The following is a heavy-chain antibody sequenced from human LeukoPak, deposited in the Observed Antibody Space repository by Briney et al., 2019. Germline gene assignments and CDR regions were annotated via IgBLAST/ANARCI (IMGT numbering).Heavy chain of an antibody. CDR2: ISGSGGST. V-gene: IGHV3-23*01. CDR3: AKNPGFGVGVRYYFDY. D-gene: IGHD3-10*01. J-gene: IGHJ4*02. CDR1: GFTFSSYA. Sequence: GGSPRLSCAASGFTFSSYAMSWVRQAPGKGLEWVSAISGSGGSTYYADSVKGRFTISRDNSKNTLYLQMNSLRAEDTAVYYCAKNPGFGVGVRYYFDYWGQGTLVTVSS.